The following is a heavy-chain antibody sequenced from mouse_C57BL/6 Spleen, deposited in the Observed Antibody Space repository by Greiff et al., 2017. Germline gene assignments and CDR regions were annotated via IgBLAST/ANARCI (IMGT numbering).Heavy chain of an antibody. Sequence: QVQLKQPGAELVKPGASVKVSCKASGYTFTSYWMHWVKQRPGQGLEWIGRIHPSDSDTNYNQKFKGKATLTVDKSSSTAYMQLSSLTSEDSAVYYCAIESLRYGRGYWGQGTTLTVAS. D-gene: IGHD1-1*01. CDR2: IHPSDSDT. V-gene: IGHV1-74*01. CDR3: AIESLRYGRGY. J-gene: IGHJ2*01. CDR1: GYTFTSYW.